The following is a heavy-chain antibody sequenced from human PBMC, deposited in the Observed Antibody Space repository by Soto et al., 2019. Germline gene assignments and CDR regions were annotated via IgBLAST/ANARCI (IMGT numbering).Heavy chain of an antibody. D-gene: IGHD2-2*01. V-gene: IGHV4-4*02. CDR3: ARHSVVPAIYMDV. Sequence: QVQLQESGPGLVKPSGTLSLTCAVSGGSISSGIWWSWVRQPPGKGLEWIGEIYHSGSTNYNPPLKSRVTISVDKSNNQFSLKLSSVTAADTAVYYCARHSVVPAIYMDVWGQGTTVTVSS. J-gene: IGHJ6*02. CDR1: GGSISSGIW. CDR2: IYHSGST.